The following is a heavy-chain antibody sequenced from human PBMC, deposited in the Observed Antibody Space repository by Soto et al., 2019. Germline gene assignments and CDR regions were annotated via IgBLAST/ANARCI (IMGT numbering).Heavy chain of an antibody. CDR2: IIAILGIA. CDR1: GGTFSSYT. J-gene: IGHJ4*02. V-gene: IGHV1-69*08. D-gene: IGHD3-10*01. CDR3: AREGSGDY. Sequence: QVQLVQSGAEVQKPGSSVKVSCKASGGTFSSYTISWVRQAPGQGLEWMGRIIAILGIANYAQKFQGRVTITADKATSTAYMELSSLRSEDTAVYYCAREGSGDYWGQGTLVTVSS.